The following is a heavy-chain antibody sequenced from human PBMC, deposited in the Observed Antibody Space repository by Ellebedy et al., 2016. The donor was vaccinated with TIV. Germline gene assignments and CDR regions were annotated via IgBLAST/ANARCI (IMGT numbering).Heavy chain of an antibody. CDR3: ARDGVRGYCSSTSCRPFDY. CDR2: IIPIFGTA. Sequence: ASVKVSCKASGGTFSSYAISWVRQAPGQGLEWMGGIIPIFGTANYAQKFQGRVTITADESTSTAYMELSSLRSEDTAAYYCARDGVRGYCSSTSCRPFDYWGQGTLVTVSS. V-gene: IGHV1-69*13. J-gene: IGHJ4*02. D-gene: IGHD2-2*01. CDR1: GGTFSSYA.